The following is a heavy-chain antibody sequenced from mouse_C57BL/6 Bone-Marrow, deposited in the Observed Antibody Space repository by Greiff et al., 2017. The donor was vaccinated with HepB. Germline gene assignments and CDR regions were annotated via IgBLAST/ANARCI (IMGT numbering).Heavy chain of an antibody. CDR1: GYTFTDYY. D-gene: IGHD2-3*01. J-gene: IGHJ3*01. CDR3: ARIDGYYIY. Sequence: DVKLQESGPVLVKPGASVKMSCKASGYTFTDYYMNWVKQSHGKSLEWIGVINPYNGGTSYNQKFKGKATWTVDKSSSTAYMELNSLTSEDSAVYYCARIDGYYIYWGGGTLVTVSA. CDR2: INPYNGGT. V-gene: IGHV1-19*01.